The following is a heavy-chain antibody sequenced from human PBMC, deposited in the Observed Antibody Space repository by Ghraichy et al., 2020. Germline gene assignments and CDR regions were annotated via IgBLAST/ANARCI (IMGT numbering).Heavy chain of an antibody. V-gene: IGHV3-23*01. Sequence: GGSLRLSCAASGFTFSSYAMSWVRQAPGKGLEWVSAISGSGGSTYYADSVKGRFTISRDNSKNTLYLQMNSLRAEDTAVYYCAKAGYSGYDTYYYYGMDVWGQGTTVTVSS. J-gene: IGHJ6*02. CDR2: ISGSGGST. D-gene: IGHD5-12*01. CDR1: GFTFSSYA. CDR3: AKAGYSGYDTYYYYGMDV.